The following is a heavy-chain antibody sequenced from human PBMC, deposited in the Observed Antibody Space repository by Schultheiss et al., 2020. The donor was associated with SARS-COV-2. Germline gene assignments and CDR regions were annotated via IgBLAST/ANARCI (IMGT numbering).Heavy chain of an antibody. D-gene: IGHD3-9*01. J-gene: IGHJ6*02. CDR3: ARDRLRYFDWSAYKYGMDV. CDR2: IKQDGSEK. CDR1: GFTFSSYA. Sequence: GGSLRLSCAASGFTFSSYAMHWVRQAPGKGLEWVANIKQDGSEKYYVDSVKGRFTISRDNSKNTLYLQMNSLRAEDTAVYYCARDRLRYFDWSAYKYGMDVWGQGTTVTVSS. V-gene: IGHV3-7*01.